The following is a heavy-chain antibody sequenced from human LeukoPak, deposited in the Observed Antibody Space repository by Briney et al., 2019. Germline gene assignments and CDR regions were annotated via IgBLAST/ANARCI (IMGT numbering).Heavy chain of an antibody. J-gene: IGHJ4*02. D-gene: IGHD2-8*01. CDR3: VRMVSGDS. V-gene: IGHV3-23*01. CDR1: GFTFSNYN. Sequence: GGSLRLSCAVSGFTFSNYNMNWVRQAPGKGPEWVTTISASGIHIYYADSAKGRFTISRDNSRNTLELQMNSLRGEDTAVYYCVRMVSGDSWGQGTLVTVTS. CDR2: ISASGIHI.